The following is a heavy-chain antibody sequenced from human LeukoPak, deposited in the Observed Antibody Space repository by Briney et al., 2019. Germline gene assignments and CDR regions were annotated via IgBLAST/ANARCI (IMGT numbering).Heavy chain of an antibody. Sequence: PSETLSLTCTVSGGSISSYYWSWIRQPAGKGLEWIGRIYSSGSTNYNPSLKSRVTMSVDTSKNQFSLKLSSVTAADTAVYYCAICVTMRAAFTSQRPPNLHLCCDFWGRGSQITVCS. J-gene: IGHJ2*01. D-gene: IGHD4/OR15-4a*01. CDR3: AICVTMRAAFTSQRPPNLHLCCDF. V-gene: IGHV4-4*07. CDR2: IYSSGST. CDR1: GGSISSYY.